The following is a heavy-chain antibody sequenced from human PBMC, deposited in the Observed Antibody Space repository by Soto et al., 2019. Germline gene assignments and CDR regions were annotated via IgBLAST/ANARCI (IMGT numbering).Heavy chain of an antibody. CDR1: GGSISSGGYY. J-gene: IGHJ6*02. Sequence: QVQLQESGPGLVKPSQTLSLTCTVSGGSISSGGYYWSWIRQHPGKGLEWIGYIYYSGSTYYNPSLKSRVTISVDTSKNQFALKLSSVTAADTAVYYCARDSSSWFLGDGMDVWGLGTTVTVSS. D-gene: IGHD6-13*01. CDR3: ARDSSSWFLGDGMDV. V-gene: IGHV4-31*03. CDR2: IYYSGST.